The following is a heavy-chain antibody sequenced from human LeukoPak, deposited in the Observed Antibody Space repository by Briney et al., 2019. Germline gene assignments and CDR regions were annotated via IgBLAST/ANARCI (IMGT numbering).Heavy chain of an antibody. Sequence: ASVTVSCKASGYTFTGYYMHWVRQAPGQGLEWMGWINPNSGGTNYAQKFQGRVTMTRDTSISTAYMELSRLRSDDTAVYYCAREGVYDSSGYTYNPFDYWGQGTLVTVSS. V-gene: IGHV1-2*02. CDR1: GYTFTGYY. J-gene: IGHJ4*02. D-gene: IGHD3-22*01. CDR2: INPNSGGT. CDR3: AREGVYDSSGYTYNPFDY.